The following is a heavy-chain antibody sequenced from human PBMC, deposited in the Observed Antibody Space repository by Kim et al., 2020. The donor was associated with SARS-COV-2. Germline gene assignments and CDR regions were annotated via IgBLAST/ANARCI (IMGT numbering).Heavy chain of an antibody. D-gene: IGHD3-10*01. J-gene: IGHJ6*02. CDR2: ISGSGGST. CDR1: GFTFSSYA. V-gene: IGHV3-23*01. CDR3: AKDFPPPETMYYYGSGSYRAQGHGMDV. Sequence: GGSLRLSCAASGFTFSSYAMSWVRQAPGKGLEWVSAISGSGGSTYYADSVKGRFTISRDNSKNTLYLQMNSLRAEDTAVYYCAKDFPPPETMYYYGSGSYRAQGHGMDVWGQGTTVTVSS.